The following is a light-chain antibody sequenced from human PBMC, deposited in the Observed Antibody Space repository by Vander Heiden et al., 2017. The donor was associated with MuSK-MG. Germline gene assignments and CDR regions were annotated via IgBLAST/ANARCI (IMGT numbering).Light chain of an antibody. V-gene: IGKV1-5*03. CDR1: W. CDR2: TAS. CDR3: QQYNSYPYT. Sequence: WLAWYQQKPGKAPKLLIYTASSLEGGVPSRFSGSGSGTEFTLTISSLQPDDFATYYCQQYNSYPYTFGQGTKLEIK. J-gene: IGKJ2*01.